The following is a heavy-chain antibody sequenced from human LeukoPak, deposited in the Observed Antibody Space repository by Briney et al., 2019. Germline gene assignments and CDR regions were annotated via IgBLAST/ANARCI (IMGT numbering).Heavy chain of an antibody. V-gene: IGHV3-9*01. J-gene: IGHJ4*02. CDR2: ISWNSGSI. D-gene: IGHD1-26*01. CDR3: AKVASRLWELPRFDY. Sequence: GRSLRLSCAASGFTFDDYAMHWVRHAPGKGLEWVSGISWNSGSIGYADSVKGRFTISRDNAKNSLYLQMNSLRAEDTALYYCAKVASRLWELPRFDYWGQGPLVTVSS. CDR1: GFTFDDYA.